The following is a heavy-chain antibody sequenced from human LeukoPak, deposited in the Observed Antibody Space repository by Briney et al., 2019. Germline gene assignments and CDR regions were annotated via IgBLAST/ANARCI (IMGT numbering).Heavy chain of an antibody. V-gene: IGHV3-23*01. CDR1: XXTFXSXX. D-gene: IGHD3-3*01. Sequence: PGGSLRLSCAASXXTFXSXXXXXVXXXXGXXLXWVSAVSGSGGSTYYADSVKXRFTISRDNPKNTLYLQMNSLRAEDTAVYYCAKTPLLRHFDSWGQGTLVTVSS. CDR2: VSGSGGST. J-gene: IGHJ4*02. CDR3: AKTPLLRHFDS.